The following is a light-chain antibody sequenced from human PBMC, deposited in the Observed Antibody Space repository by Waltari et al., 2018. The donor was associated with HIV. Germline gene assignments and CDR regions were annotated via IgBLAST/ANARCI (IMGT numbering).Light chain of an antibody. J-gene: IGLJ2*01. V-gene: IGLV3-19*01. CDR2: GKN. CDR1: SLRNYY. CDR3: NSRDSSGNSVV. Sequence: DPAVSVALGQTVRITCQGDSLRNYYASWYQQKPGQAPVLVIYGKNNRPSGIPDRFSGSSSGNTASLTITGAQAEDEADYYCNSRDSSGNSVVFGGGTKLTVL.